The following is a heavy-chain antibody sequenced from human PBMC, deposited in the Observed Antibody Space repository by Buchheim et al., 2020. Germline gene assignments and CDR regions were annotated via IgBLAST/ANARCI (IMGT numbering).Heavy chain of an antibody. D-gene: IGHD3-22*01. Sequence: QVQLVESGGGVVQPGRSLRLSCAASGFTFSSYGMHWVRQAPGKGLEWVAVIWYDGSNKYYADSVKGRFTISRDNSKNTLYLKMNSLRAEDTAVYYCARGLLDSSGYYYYYYGMDVWGQGTT. CDR2: IWYDGSNK. V-gene: IGHV3-33*01. J-gene: IGHJ6*02. CDR1: GFTFSSYG. CDR3: ARGLLDSSGYYYYYYGMDV.